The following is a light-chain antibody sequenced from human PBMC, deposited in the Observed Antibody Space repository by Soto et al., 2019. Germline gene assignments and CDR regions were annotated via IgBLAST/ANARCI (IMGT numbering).Light chain of an antibody. Sequence: EVVLTQSPGTLSLSPGERATLSCRASQSVSSYLAWYQQKPGQAPRLLIYGASSRATGIPDRFSGSGSGTEFTLTISSLQSEDFAVYYCQQYNNWPPITFGQGTRLENK. CDR3: QQYNNWPPIT. J-gene: IGKJ5*01. V-gene: IGKV3D-15*01. CDR1: QSVSSY. CDR2: GAS.